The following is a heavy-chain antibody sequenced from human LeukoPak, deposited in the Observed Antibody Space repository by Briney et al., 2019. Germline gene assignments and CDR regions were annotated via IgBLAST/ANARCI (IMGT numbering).Heavy chain of an antibody. Sequence: SETLSLTCTVSSDSLCSYYWNCLPHPAGKGLEWIGHIYTRGSTNYNPSPKSRVNMSVETSKNHSSLKLNSVTAADTAFYYCAREYSSSSGKALDYWVQGTLVTVSS. CDR2: IYTRGST. CDR1: SDSLCSYY. CDR3: AREYSSSSGKALDY. V-gene: IGHV4-4*07. J-gene: IGHJ4*02. D-gene: IGHD6-6*01.